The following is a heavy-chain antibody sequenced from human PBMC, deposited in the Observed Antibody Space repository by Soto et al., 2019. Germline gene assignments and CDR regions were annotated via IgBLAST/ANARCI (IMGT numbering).Heavy chain of an antibody. J-gene: IGHJ4*02. Sequence: ASVKVSCKASGYTFTSYAMHWVRQAPGQRLEWMGWINAGNGNTKYSQKFQGRVTITRDISASTAYMELSSLRPEDTAVYYCARAARETNVGFGDYWGQGTLVTVSS. D-gene: IGHD1-26*01. CDR1: GYTFTSYA. CDR3: ARAARETNVGFGDY. V-gene: IGHV1-3*01. CDR2: INAGNGNT.